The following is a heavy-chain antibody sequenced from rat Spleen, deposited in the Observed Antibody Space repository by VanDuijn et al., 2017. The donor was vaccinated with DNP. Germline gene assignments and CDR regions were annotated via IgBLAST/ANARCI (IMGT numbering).Heavy chain of an antibody. J-gene: IGHJ2*01. CDR1: GFTFSNYY. CDR3: ARLHSYYSGDYFFDY. Sequence: EVQLVESGGGLMQPGRSLKLSCAASGFTFSNYYMAWVRQAPKKGLEWVATISTSGTRTYYPDSVKGRFTISRDNAKSSLYLQMNSLKSEDAATYYCARLHSYYSGDYFFDYWGQGVMVTVSS. CDR2: ISTSGTRT. V-gene: IGHV5-25*01. D-gene: IGHD1-1*01.